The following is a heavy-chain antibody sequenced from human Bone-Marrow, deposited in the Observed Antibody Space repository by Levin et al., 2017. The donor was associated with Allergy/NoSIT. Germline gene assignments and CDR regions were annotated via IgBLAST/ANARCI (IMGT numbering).Heavy chain of an antibody. J-gene: IGHJ4*02. CDR2: IYTSGST. D-gene: IGHD4-23*01. CDR1: GGSISSGSYY. V-gene: IGHV4-61*09. CDR3: TASWTSRWITSVRADF. Sequence: SQTLSLTCTVSGGSISSGSYYWSWIRQPAGKGLEWVGHIYTSGSTNYNPSLKSRVTMSVDTSRDQFFLKLSSVTAADTAVYYCTASWTSRWITSVRADFWGQGTLVTVSS.